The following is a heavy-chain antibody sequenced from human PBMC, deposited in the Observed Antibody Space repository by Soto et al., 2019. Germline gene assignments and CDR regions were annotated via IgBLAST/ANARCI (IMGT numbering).Heavy chain of an antibody. D-gene: IGHD6-19*01. CDR2: IRSKANSYAT. CDR3: TRPPAGSGWCPVIGDV. J-gene: IGHJ6*02. V-gene: IGHV3-73*02. CDR1: GFTFSGSA. Sequence: EVQLVESGGGLVQPGGSLKLSCAASGFTFSGSAVYWVRQASGKGLEWVGRIRSKANSYATSYGASVKGRFTISRDDSKNTAYLQMNGLKIEATAVYYCTRPPAGSGWCPVIGDVWGQGTTVTVSS.